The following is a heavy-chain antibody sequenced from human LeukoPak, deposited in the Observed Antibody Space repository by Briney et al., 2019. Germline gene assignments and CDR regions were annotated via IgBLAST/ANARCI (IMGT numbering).Heavy chain of an antibody. Sequence: GGSLRLSCAASGFTVSSNYMSWVRQAPGKGPEWVSVIYSGGSTYYADSVKGRFTISRDNSKNTLYLQMNSLRAEDTAVYYCARDKVACSSTSCHYWYFDLWGRGTLVTVSS. CDR2: IYSGGST. D-gene: IGHD2-2*01. J-gene: IGHJ2*01. V-gene: IGHV3-53*01. CDR1: GFTVSSNY. CDR3: ARDKVACSSTSCHYWYFDL.